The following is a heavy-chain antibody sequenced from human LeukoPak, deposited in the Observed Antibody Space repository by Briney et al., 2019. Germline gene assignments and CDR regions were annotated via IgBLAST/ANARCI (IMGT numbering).Heavy chain of an antibody. J-gene: IGHJ4*02. CDR2: ILENGSNQ. V-gene: IGHV3-30*04. CDR3: ARVQGGGYRTADY. CDR1: GFTFSKYA. D-gene: IGHD6-19*01. Sequence: GGSLRLSCAASGFTFSKYAMHWVRQAPGKGLDWVAVILENGSNQYYADSVKGRFTISRDNSKNTLFLQMNSLRGEDTAMYYCARVQGGGYRTADYWGQGTLVTVS.